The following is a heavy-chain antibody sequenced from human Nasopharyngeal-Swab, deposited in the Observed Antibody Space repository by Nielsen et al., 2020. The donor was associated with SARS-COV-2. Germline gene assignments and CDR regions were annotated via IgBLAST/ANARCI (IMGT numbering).Heavy chain of an antibody. CDR2: IYYSGST. J-gene: IGHJ6*02. Sequence: SETLSLTCTVSGGSISSSSYYWGWIRQPPGKGLEGIGSIYYSGSTYYNPSLKSRVTISVDTSKNQFSLKLSSVTAAETAVYYCARHRGLRSYYYGMDVWGQGTTVTVSS. V-gene: IGHV4-39*01. D-gene: IGHD4-17*01. CDR3: ARHRGLRSYYYGMDV. CDR1: GGSISSSSYY.